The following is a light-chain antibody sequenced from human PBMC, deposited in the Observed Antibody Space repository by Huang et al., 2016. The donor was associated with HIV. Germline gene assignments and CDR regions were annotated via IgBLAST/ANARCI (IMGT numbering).Light chain of an antibody. Sequence: IQLTQFPSPLSASVGDRVPITCRASQDINNNLAWYQQKPGKAPKLLISATSTVQNGVPLRFSGRGSGTVFILTINNLQPEDFATYYCQQFSDFFFGPGTRVDVK. CDR1: QDINNN. V-gene: IGKV1-9*01. CDR2: ATS. CDR3: QQFSDFF. J-gene: IGKJ3*01.